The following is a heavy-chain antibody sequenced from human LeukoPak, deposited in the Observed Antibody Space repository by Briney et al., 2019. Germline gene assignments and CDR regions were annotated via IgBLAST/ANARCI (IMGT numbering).Heavy chain of an antibody. CDR1: GGTFSSYA. CDR3: ARGSRVQRIYYYYMDV. Sequence: GASVKVSCKASGGTFSSYAISWVRQAPGQGLEWMGGIIPIFGTANYAQKFQGRVTITTDESTSTAYMELSSLRSEDTAVYYCARGSRVQRIYYYYMDVWGKGTTVTVSS. D-gene: IGHD1-1*01. J-gene: IGHJ6*03. CDR2: IIPIFGTA. V-gene: IGHV1-69*05.